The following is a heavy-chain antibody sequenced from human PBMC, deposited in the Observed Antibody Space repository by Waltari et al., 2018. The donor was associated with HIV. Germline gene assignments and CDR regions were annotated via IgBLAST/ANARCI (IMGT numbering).Heavy chain of an antibody. CDR1: GYTFHGYF. CDR2: INPDSGGN. J-gene: IGHJ6*02. Sequence: QAQLLQSGAEVKKPGASVKVSCQASGYTFHGYFLPWVRQAPGQGLERRVGINPDSGGNNDALQFEGRVTLARGPSIRTAYMELTSLGPNDTAVYFGARVTTVTGDSYFYYVMDVWGRGTAVTVS. D-gene: IGHD4-17*01. V-gene: IGHV1-2*02. CDR3: ARVTTVTGDSYFYYVMDV.